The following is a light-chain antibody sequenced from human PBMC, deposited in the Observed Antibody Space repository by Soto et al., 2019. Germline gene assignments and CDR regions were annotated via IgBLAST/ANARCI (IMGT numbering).Light chain of an antibody. CDR3: QQYGRSSGT. Sequence: EIVLTQSPGTLSLSPGERATLSCRASQSVSSSYLAWYQQKPGQAPRLLIYGASSRATDIPDRFSGSGSGTDFTLTISRLELEDFAVYYCQQYGRSSGTFGQGTKVEIK. J-gene: IGKJ1*01. CDR1: QSVSSSY. CDR2: GAS. V-gene: IGKV3-20*01.